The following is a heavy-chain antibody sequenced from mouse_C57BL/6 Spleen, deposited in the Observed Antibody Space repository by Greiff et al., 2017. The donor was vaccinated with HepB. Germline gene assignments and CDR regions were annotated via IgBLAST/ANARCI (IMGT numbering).Heavy chain of an antibody. CDR3: ARWSVDYYAMDD. V-gene: IGHV1-54*01. J-gene: IGHJ4*01. CDR1: GYAFTNYL. CDR2: INPGSGGT. Sequence: QVQLQQSGAELVRPGTSVKVSCKASGYAFTNYLIEWVKQRPGQGLEWIGVINPGSGGTNYNEKFKGKATLTADKSSSTAYMQLSSLTSEDSSVYFCARWSVDYYAMDDWGQGTSVTVSS.